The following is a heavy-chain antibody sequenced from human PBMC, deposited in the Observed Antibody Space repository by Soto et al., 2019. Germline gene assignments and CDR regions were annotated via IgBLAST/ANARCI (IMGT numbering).Heavy chain of an antibody. CDR2: ISSSSSYI. Sequence: GGSLRLSCAASGFTFSSYSMNWFRQAPGKGLEWVSSISSSSSYIYYADSVKGRFTISRDNAKNSLYLQMNSLRAEDTAVYYWARYQYSSGWPIFDLCGKVNLVTVYS. D-gene: IGHD6-19*01. CDR3: ARYQYSSGWPIFDL. V-gene: IGHV3-21*01. J-gene: IGHJ4*02. CDR1: GFTFSSYS.